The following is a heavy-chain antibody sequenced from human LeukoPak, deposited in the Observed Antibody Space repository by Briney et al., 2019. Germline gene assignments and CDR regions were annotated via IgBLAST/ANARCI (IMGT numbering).Heavy chain of an antibody. Sequence: SETLSLTCTVSGGSIGSYYWSWIRQPAGKGLEWIGRVFVSGSTNYNPSLKSRVTMPVDTSKNQFSLKLSSVTAADTAVYYCARDITYSTSSDPIDYWGQGILVTVSS. J-gene: IGHJ4*02. D-gene: IGHD6-6*01. CDR1: GGSIGSYY. CDR3: ARDITYSTSSDPIDY. V-gene: IGHV4-4*07. CDR2: VFVSGST.